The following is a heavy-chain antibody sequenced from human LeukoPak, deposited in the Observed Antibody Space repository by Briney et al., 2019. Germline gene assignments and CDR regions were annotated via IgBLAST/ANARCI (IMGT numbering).Heavy chain of an antibody. J-gene: IGHJ4*02. D-gene: IGHD6-13*01. V-gene: IGHV3-48*03. Sequence: PGGSLRLSCAASGFTFSSYEMNWVRQAPGKGLEWVSYISSSGSTIYYADSVKGRFTISRDNSKNTLYLQMNSLRAEDTAVYYCARGEQQLVPNYWGQGTLVTVSS. CDR1: GFTFSSYE. CDR2: ISSSGSTI. CDR3: ARGEQQLVPNY.